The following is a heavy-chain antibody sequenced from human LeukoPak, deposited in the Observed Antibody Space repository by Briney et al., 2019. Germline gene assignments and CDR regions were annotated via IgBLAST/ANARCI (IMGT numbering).Heavy chain of an antibody. V-gene: IGHV3-74*01. CDR1: GFTFSSYW. D-gene: IGHD6-6*01. J-gene: IGHJ5*02. CDR2: INSDGSST. CDR3: ARANNRIAARSSATTPFDP. Sequence: GGSLRLSCAASGFTFSSYWMHWVRQPPGKGLVWVSRINSDGSSTSYADSVKGRFTISRDNAKNTLYLQMNSLRAEDTAVYYCARANNRIAARSSATTPFDPWDQRTLITVSS.